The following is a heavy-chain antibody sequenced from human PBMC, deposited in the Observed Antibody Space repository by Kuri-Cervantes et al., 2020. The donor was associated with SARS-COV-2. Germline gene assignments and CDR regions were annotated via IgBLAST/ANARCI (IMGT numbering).Heavy chain of an antibody. V-gene: IGHV4-34*01. D-gene: IGHD3-22*01. CDR2: INHSGST. CDR3: ARSYYYDSNGADAFDI. J-gene: IGHJ3*02. CDR1: GGSFSGYY. Sequence: GSLRLSCAVYGGSFSGYYWSWIRQPPGKGLEWIGEINHSGSTNYNPSLKSRVTISVDTSKNQFSLKLSSVTAADTAVYYCARSYYYDSNGADAFDIWGQGPMDPVSS.